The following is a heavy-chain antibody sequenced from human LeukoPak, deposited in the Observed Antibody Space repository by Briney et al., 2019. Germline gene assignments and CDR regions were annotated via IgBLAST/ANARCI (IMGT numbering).Heavy chain of an antibody. J-gene: IGHJ4*02. D-gene: IGHD2-21*02. CDR2: INEDGSQT. Sequence: PGGSLRLSCAASGFTFINYWMDWVRQAPGKGLEWVANINEDGSQTNYVDSVKGRFTISRDNAKNSLYLQMNSLRAEDTAVYYCALHCGDLTMDYWGQGTLVTVSS. CDR1: GFTFINYW. V-gene: IGHV3-7*03. CDR3: ALHCGDLTMDY.